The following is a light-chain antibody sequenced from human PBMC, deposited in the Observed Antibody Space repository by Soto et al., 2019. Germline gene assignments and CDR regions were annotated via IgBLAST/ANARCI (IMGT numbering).Light chain of an antibody. CDR2: GAS. Sequence: EIVLTQSPGTLSLSPGERATLSCRASQSVSSNYLAWYQQKRGQAPRLLIYGASSRATGIPTRFSGSGSGTDFTLSISRPEPEDFAVDYCQQYDTSPRTFGQGTKVEI. V-gene: IGKV3-20*01. J-gene: IGKJ1*01. CDR1: QSVSSNY. CDR3: QQYDTSPRT.